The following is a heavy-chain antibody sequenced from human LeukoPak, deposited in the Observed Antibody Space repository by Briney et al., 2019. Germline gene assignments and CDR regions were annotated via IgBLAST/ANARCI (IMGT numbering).Heavy chain of an antibody. CDR2: INHSGST. CDR3: ARAPTMIVVVAQYNWFDP. CDR1: GGSFSGYY. J-gene: IGHJ5*02. Sequence: SETLSLTCAVYGGSFSGYYWSWIRQPPGKGLEWIGEINHSGSTNYNPSLKSRVTISVDTSKNQFSLKLSSVTAADTAVYYCARAPTMIVVVAQYNWFDPWGQGTLVTVSS. V-gene: IGHV4-34*01. D-gene: IGHD3-22*01.